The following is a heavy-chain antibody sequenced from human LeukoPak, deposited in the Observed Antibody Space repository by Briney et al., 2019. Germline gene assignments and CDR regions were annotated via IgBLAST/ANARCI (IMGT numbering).Heavy chain of an antibody. D-gene: IGHD1-26*01. CDR2: INRSGST. V-gene: IGHV4-34*01. CDR3: ARDHSSASYTYYYYYMDV. Sequence: SETLSLTCDVYGGSFRGYYWSWIRQPPGKGLEWIGEINRSGSTNYNPSLKSRVTISIDTSKNQFSLKLTSATAADTAVYYCARDHSSASYTYYYYYMDVWGKGTTVTVSS. CDR1: GGSFRGYY. J-gene: IGHJ6*03.